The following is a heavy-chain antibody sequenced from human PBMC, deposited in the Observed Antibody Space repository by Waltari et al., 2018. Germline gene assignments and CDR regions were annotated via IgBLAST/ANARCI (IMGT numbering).Heavy chain of an antibody. Sequence: EVRLVESGGGLVQPGGSLRLSCAVPGLKFSNFWMSWVRHAPGKGLEWVANIKEDGSEKYYMDSVKGRFTISRDNAKNTLYLQMSGLGAGDTAVYYCARGAAGFDFWGRGTLVTVSS. V-gene: IGHV3-7*01. CDR2: IKEDGSEK. CDR1: GLKFSNFW. CDR3: ARGAAGFDF. J-gene: IGHJ4*02. D-gene: IGHD2-15*01.